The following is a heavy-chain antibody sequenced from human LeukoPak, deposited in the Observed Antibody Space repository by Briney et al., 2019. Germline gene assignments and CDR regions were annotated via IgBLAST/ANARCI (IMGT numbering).Heavy chain of an antibody. V-gene: IGHV3-7*05. CDR1: GFTFSSYW. CDR3: VRDMDV. J-gene: IGHJ6*02. Sequence: PGGSLRLSCVTSGFTFSSYWMTWVRQAPGKGLVWVANINQDGHEKNYVDSVKGRFTISRDNPKNSLYLQMNSLRAEDTAVYFCVRDMDVWAQGTTVTVSS. CDR2: INQDGHEK.